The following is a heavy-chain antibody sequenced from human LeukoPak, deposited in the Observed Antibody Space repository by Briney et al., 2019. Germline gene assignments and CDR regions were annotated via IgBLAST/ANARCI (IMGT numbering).Heavy chain of an antibody. D-gene: IGHD2-21*01. V-gene: IGHV3-48*03. CDR2: ISSSGSTI. CDR3: AREKFRDY. J-gene: IGHJ4*02. CDR1: GFTFTSYE. Sequence: GGSLRVSCAASGFTFTSYEMNWVRQAPGKGLEWVSYISSSGSTIYYADTVKGRFTISRDNAKNSLYLQMNSLRSEDTAVYYCAREKFRDYWGQGTLVTVSS.